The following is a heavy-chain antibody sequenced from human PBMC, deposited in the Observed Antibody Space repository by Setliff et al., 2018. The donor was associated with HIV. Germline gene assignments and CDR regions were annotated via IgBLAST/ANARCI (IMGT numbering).Heavy chain of an antibody. J-gene: IGHJ4*02. D-gene: IGHD2-2*01. CDR2: ISGSGGST. CDR1: GFTFSSYA. V-gene: IGHV3-23*01. CDR3: AKDSEWDCSSTSCYAPIDY. Sequence: LRLSCAASGFTFSSYAMSWVRQAPGKGLEWVSAISGSGGSTYYADSVKGRFTISRDNSKNTLYLQMNSLRAEDTAVYYCAKDSEWDCSSTSCYAPIDYWGQGTLVTVSS.